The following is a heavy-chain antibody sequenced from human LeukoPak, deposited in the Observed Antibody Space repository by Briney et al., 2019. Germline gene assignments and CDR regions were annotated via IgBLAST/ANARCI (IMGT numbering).Heavy chain of an antibody. D-gene: IGHD2-2*02. CDR3: ARVAAEVVGLPGAIGFGWLRRDYYYMDV. V-gene: IGHV1-46*01. J-gene: IGHJ6*03. Sequence: ASVKASCKASGYTFTTYYMHWVRQAPGEGLEWMGIINPSGGSTSYAQKFQGRVTMTRDMSTSTVYMELSSLRSEDTAVYYCARVAAEVVGLPGAIGFGWLRRDYYYMDVWSKGTTVTVSS. CDR1: GYTFTTYY. CDR2: INPSGGST.